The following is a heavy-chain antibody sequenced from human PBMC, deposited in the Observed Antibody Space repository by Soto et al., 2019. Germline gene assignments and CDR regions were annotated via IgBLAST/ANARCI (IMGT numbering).Heavy chain of an antibody. Sequence: ASVKVSCKASGFTFTASAVQWVRQARGQHLEWIGWIVIGSGKTNYAENFRERVTITRDTSTSTAYMELTGLRSEDTAVYYCAREGFRGVMSYYGMDVWGQGTTVTVSS. V-gene: IGHV1-58*01. CDR3: AREGFRGVMSYYGMDV. CDR1: GFTFTASA. CDR2: IVIGSGKT. D-gene: IGHD3-16*01. J-gene: IGHJ6*02.